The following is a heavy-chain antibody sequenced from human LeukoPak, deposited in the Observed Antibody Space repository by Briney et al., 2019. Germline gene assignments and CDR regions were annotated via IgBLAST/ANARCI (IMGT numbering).Heavy chain of an antibody. CDR3: AREGSQQLANTHFDY. V-gene: IGHV1-2*02. CDR1: GYTFTGYY. Sequence: AASVKVSCKASGYTFTGYYMHWVRQAPGQGLEWMGWINPNSGGTNYAQKFQGRVTMTRDTSISTAYMELSRLRSDDTAVYYCAREGSQQLANTHFDYWGQGTLVTVSS. CDR2: INPNSGGT. J-gene: IGHJ4*02. D-gene: IGHD6-13*01.